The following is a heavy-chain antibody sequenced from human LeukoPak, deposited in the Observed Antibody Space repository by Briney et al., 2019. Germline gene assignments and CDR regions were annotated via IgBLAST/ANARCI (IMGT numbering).Heavy chain of an antibody. CDR2: IIPIFGTA. D-gene: IGHD6-13*01. CDR1: GYTFTGYY. CDR3: ARDSLLQMVAAAGTFDY. J-gene: IGHJ4*02. V-gene: IGHV1-69*13. Sequence: GASVKVSCKAPGYTFTGYYMHWVRQAPGQGLEWMGGIIPIFGTANYAQKFQGRVTITADESTSTAYMELSSLRSEDTAVYYCARDSLLQMVAAAGTFDYWGQGTLVTVSS.